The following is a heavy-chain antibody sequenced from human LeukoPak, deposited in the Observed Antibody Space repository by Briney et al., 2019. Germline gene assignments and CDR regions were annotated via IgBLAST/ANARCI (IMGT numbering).Heavy chain of an antibody. J-gene: IGHJ5*02. CDR2: ISAYNGNT. Sequence: ASVKVSCMASGYTFTSYGISWVRQAPGQGLEWMGWISAYNGNTNYAQKLQGRVTMTTDTSTSTAYMELRSLRSDDTAVYYCARGENGVWGSYRKNWFDPWGQGTLVTVSS. CDR1: GYTFTSYG. D-gene: IGHD3-16*02. CDR3: ARGENGVWGSYRKNWFDP. V-gene: IGHV1-18*01.